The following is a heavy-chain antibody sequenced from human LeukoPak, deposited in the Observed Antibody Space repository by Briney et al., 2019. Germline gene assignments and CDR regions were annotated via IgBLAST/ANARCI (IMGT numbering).Heavy chain of an antibody. CDR1: GFTVSNNF. D-gene: IGHD6-13*01. CDR3: ARKSLGIVAAGTFFVS. Sequence: PGGSLRLSCAASGFTVSNNFVPWVRQAPEKGLEWVSIIYSGGGTDYADSVKGRFTISRDNSKNTVYLQMNSLRAEDTAVYHCARKSLGIVAAGTFFVSWGQGTLVTVSS. V-gene: IGHV3-53*01. CDR2: IYSGGGT. J-gene: IGHJ5*02.